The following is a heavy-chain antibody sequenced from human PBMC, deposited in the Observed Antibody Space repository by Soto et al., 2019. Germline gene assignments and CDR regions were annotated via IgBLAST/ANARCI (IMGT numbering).Heavy chain of an antibody. CDR2: INPKSGGT. CDR3: ARDLAKGGGSAGFDY. CDR1: GYTFTVYY. J-gene: IGHJ4*02. D-gene: IGHD2-15*01. V-gene: IGHV1-2*02. Sequence: VASVKVSCKASGYTFTVYYMHWVRQAPGQGLEWMGWINPKSGGTMYPQKFQGRVTMTWDTSISTAYMALTRLRSDDTAVYYCARDLAKGGGSAGFDYWGQGTMVTVYS.